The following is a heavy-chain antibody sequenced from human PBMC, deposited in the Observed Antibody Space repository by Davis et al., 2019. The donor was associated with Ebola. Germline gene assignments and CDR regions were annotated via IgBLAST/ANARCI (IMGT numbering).Heavy chain of an antibody. J-gene: IGHJ4*02. Sequence: SVNVSCKASGGTFSSYTISWVRQAPGQGLEWMGRIIPILGIANYAQKFQGRVTITADKSTSTAYMELSSLRSEDTAVYYCARDTFVVGATDDYWGQGTLVTVSS. D-gene: IGHD1-26*01. CDR1: GGTFSSYT. CDR3: ARDTFVVGATDDY. CDR2: IIPILGIA. V-gene: IGHV1-69*04.